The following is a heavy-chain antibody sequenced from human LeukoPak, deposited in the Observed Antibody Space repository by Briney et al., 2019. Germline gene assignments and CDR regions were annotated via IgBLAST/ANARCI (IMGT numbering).Heavy chain of an antibody. CDR1: GFTVNSNY. V-gene: IGHV3-66*01. CDR3: ARDHYVYAFET. Sequence: PGGSLTLSCAAAGFTVNSNYISWVRQAPGQGLEWVSVIYSGGGTYYADAVKGRFTISRDNSKNTLYLQVNSLRAGDTAVYYCARDHYVYAFETWGPGTMVTVSS. J-gene: IGHJ3*02. D-gene: IGHD3-10*02. CDR2: IYSGGGT.